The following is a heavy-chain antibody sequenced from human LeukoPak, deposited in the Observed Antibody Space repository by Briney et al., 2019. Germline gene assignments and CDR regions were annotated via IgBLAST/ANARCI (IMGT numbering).Heavy chain of an antibody. Sequence: SETLSLTCTVSGGSISSGGYYWSWIRQHPGKGLEWIGYIYYSGSTYYNPSLKSRVTISVDTSKNQFSLKLSSVTAADTAVYYCASMVRGTYYFDYWGQGTLVTVSS. CDR1: GGSISSGGYY. V-gene: IGHV4-31*03. CDR2: IYYSGST. CDR3: ASMVRGTYYFDY. D-gene: IGHD3-10*01. J-gene: IGHJ4*02.